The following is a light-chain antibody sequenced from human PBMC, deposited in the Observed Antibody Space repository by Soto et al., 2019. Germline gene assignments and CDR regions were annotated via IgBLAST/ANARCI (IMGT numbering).Light chain of an antibody. V-gene: IGKV1-39*01. J-gene: IGKJ3*01. Sequence: DIQRPQPPPSLPPLVGETVPINARAPDSIDRNLNWYQQNPGQPPRALITAASTLESGVPSRFSGSGSGTDFTLTINNLQPEDFATYYCQRTYNAPFTFGPGTKVSIK. CDR3: QRTYNAPFT. CDR2: AAS. CDR1: DSIDRN.